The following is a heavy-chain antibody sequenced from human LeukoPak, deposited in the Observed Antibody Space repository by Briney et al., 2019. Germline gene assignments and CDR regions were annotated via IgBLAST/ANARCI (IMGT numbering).Heavy chain of an antibody. Sequence: GGSLRLSCAASGFTFSSYAMSWVRQAPGKGLEWVSAISGSGGSTYYADSVKGRFTISRANSKNTLYLQMNSLRAEDTAVYYCARAHYYYDSSGYPYFDYWGQGTLVTVSS. V-gene: IGHV3-23*01. CDR3: ARAHYYYDSSGYPYFDY. CDR1: GFTFSSYA. J-gene: IGHJ4*02. D-gene: IGHD3-22*01. CDR2: ISGSGGST.